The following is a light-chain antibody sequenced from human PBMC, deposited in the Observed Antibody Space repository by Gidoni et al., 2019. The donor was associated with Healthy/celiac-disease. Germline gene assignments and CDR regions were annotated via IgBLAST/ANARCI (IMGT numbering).Light chain of an antibody. CDR1: SSNIGSNT. Sequence: QSVLTQPPSASGTPGQRVTISCSGSSSNIGSNTVNWYQPLPGTAPKLLIYSNSQRPSGVPDRFSGSKSGTSASLAISGLQSEDEADYYCAAWDDSLNGRVVFGGGTKLTVL. V-gene: IGLV1-44*01. CDR3: AAWDDSLNGRVV. CDR2: SNS. J-gene: IGLJ2*01.